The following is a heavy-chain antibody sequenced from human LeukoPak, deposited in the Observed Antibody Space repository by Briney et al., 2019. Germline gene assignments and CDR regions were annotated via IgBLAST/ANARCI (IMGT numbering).Heavy chain of an antibody. CDR1: GGSISSSSYY. J-gene: IGHJ6*03. CDR2: IYYSGST. D-gene: IGHD6-13*01. V-gene: IGHV4-39*01. CDR3: ARHRYSSSWYNYYYMDV. Sequence: SETLSLTCTVSGGSISSSSYYWGWIRQPPGKGLEWIGGIYYSGSTYYNPSLKSRVTISVDTSKNQFSLKLSSVTAADTAVYYCARHRYSSSWYNYYYMDVWGKGTTVTVSS.